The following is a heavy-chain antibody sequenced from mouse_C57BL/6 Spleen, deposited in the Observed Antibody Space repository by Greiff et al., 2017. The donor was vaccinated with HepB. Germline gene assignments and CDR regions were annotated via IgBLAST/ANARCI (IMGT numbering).Heavy chain of an antibody. Sequence: EVKLVESEGGLVQPGSSMKLSCTASGFTFSDYYMAWVRQVPEKGLEWVANINYDGSSTYYLDSLKSRFIISRDNAKNILYLQMSSLKSEDTATYYCARVGAYYDAMDYWGQGTSVTVSS. V-gene: IGHV5-16*01. J-gene: IGHJ4*01. D-gene: IGHD2-10*01. CDR1: GFTFSDYY. CDR2: INYDGSST. CDR3: ARVGAYYDAMDY.